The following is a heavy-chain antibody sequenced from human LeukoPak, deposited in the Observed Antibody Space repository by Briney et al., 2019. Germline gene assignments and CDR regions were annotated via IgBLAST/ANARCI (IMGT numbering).Heavy chain of an antibody. CDR1: GFTFSSYE. Sequence: GGSLRLSCAASGFTFSSYEMNWVRQAPGKGLEWVSYISSSGSTIYYADSVKGGFTISRDNAKNSLYLQMNSLRAEDTAVYYCARVVEGYSNYPPYYYGMDVWGQGTTVTVSS. J-gene: IGHJ6*02. CDR3: ARVVEGYSNYPPYYYGMDV. D-gene: IGHD4-11*01. CDR2: ISSSGSTI. V-gene: IGHV3-48*03.